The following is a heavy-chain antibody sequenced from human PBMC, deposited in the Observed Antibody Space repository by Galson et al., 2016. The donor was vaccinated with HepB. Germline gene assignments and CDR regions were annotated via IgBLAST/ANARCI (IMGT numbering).Heavy chain of an antibody. CDR2: ISGHNGNT. CDR1: GYTFTTYG. Sequence: SVKVSCKASGYTFTTYGISWVRQAPGQGLEWMGWISGHNGNTDYAQKLQGRVAMTTDTSTSTVYMELRSLRFDDTDVYYCARDGTSGFGVGDYYYYHGMDVWGQGTKVTVSS. D-gene: IGHD6-19*01. V-gene: IGHV1-18*01. J-gene: IGHJ6*02. CDR3: ARDGTSGFGVGDYYYYHGMDV.